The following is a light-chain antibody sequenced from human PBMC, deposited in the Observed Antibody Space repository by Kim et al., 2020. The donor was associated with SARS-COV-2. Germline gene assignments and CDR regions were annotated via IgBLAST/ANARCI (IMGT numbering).Light chain of an antibody. J-gene: IGKJ3*01. CDR2: GAS. Sequence: SPGETASLSCRARQSVGNNYLAWFRQKPGQAPRLLIYGASSRATGVPDRFRGSGSGTDFTLTISSLEPEDFAVYYCQQYAVSPLTFGPGTKVDVK. V-gene: IGKV3-20*01. CDR3: QQYAVSPLT. CDR1: QSVGNNY.